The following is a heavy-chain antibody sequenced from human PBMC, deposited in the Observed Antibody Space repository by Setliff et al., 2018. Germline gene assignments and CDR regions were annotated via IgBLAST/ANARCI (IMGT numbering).Heavy chain of an antibody. Sequence: GESLKISCAASDFIFNNAWMNWVRQAPGKGLEWVGRIRTKTDGGTADYAAPVKGRLIISRDDSKNLVFLQMNSLKTEDTAVYYCATGLGLYFDYWGQGSLVTVSS. CDR2: IRTKTDGGTA. CDR1: DFIFNNAW. D-gene: IGHD1-7*01. V-gene: IGHV3-15*07. J-gene: IGHJ4*02. CDR3: ATGLGLYFDY.